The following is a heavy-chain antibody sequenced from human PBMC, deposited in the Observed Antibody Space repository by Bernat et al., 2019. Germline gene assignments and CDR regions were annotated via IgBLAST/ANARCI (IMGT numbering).Heavy chain of an antibody. CDR2: IDPSDSYT. CDR1: GYSFTIYW. Sequence: EVQLVQSGAEVKKPRESLRISSKGSGYSFTIYWISWVRQMPGKGLEWMGRIDPSDSYTNYSPSFQGQVTISADKSISTAYLKWSSLKPSDTAMYYCASREEGRTGDTMDVWGQGTTVTVSS. J-gene: IGHJ6*02. D-gene: IGHD3-10*01. V-gene: IGHV5-10-1*03. CDR3: ASREEGRTGDTMDV.